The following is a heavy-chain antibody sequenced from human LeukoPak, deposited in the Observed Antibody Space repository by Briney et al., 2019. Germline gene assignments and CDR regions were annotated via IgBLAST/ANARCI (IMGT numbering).Heavy chain of an antibody. J-gene: IGHJ1*01. CDR3: AREGSGYAPGEYFQH. CDR1: GYSFTSYW. CDR2: IYPGDSDT. D-gene: IGHD5-12*01. V-gene: IGHV5-51*01. Sequence: PGESLKISCKGSGYSFTSYWIGWVRQMPGKGLEWMGIIYPGDSDTRYSPSFQGQVTISADKSISTAYLQWSSLKASDTAMYYCAREGSGYAPGEYFQHWGQGTLVTVSS.